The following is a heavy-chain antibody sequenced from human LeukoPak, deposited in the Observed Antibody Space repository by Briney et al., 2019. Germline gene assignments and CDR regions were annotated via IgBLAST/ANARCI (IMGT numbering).Heavy chain of an antibody. D-gene: IGHD6-13*01. V-gene: IGHV1-2*02. CDR3: VPHQQLVRGFDY. CDR2: INPNSGGT. CDR1: GYTFTGYY. J-gene: IGHJ4*02. Sequence: ASVKVSCKASGYTFTGYYMHWVRQAPGQGLEWMGWINPNSGGTNYAQKFQGRVTVTRDTSISTAYMELSRLRSDDTAVYYCVPHQQLVRGFDYWGQGTLVTVSS.